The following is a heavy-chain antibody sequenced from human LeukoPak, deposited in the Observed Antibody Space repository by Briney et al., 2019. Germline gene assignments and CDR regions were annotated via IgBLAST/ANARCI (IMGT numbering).Heavy chain of an antibody. CDR3: ARGAGFNIGPPVGNFDY. CDR1: GYTFTSYG. D-gene: IGHD1-14*01. J-gene: IGHJ4*02. Sequence: ASVKVSCKTSGYTFTSYGITWVRQAPGQGLEWMGWISPYNGNTNYAQKLQGRVTMTTDTSTSTAYMELRSLTSDDTAVYYCARGAGFNIGPPVGNFDYWGQGTLVTVSS. CDR2: ISPYNGNT. V-gene: IGHV1-18*01.